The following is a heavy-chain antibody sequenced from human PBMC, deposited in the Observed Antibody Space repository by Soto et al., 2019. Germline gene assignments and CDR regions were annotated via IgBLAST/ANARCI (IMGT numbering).Heavy chain of an antibody. J-gene: IGHJ4*02. V-gene: IGHV1-69*06. D-gene: IGHD2-2*02. CDR1: GSRFSNYV. Sequence: SVKFSCKVSGSRFSNYVISWVRQAPGHGLEWLGRIIPIFNSTKYAQNFQGRVTITADKSTSTASLELSSLRSDDTAVYFCAREGRGKKAGYNGLVSLGYWGQGTLVTVSS. CDR2: IIPIFNST. CDR3: AREGRGKKAGYNGLVSLGY.